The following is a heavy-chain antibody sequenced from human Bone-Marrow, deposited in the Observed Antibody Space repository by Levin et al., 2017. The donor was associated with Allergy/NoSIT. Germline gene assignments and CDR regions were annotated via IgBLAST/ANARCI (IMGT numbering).Heavy chain of an antibody. V-gene: IGHV4-34*01. CDR2: INHRGST. Sequence: GSLRLSCAASEFTVRTNYMSWVRQASGKGLEWIGEINHRGSTKSNPSLKSRVTISVDTSKNQVSLKLSSVTAADTAVYYCARGRADDFWGGSYEPDYYYYYMDVWGKGTTVTVSS. D-gene: IGHD3-3*01. CDR3: ARGRADDFWGGSYEPDYYYYYMDV. J-gene: IGHJ6*03. CDR1: EFTVRTNY.